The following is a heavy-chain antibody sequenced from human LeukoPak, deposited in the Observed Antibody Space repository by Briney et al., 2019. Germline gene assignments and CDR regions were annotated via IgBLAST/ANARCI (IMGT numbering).Heavy chain of an antibody. CDR1: GYTFTGYY. D-gene: IGHD3-22*01. J-gene: IGHJ3*02. V-gene: IGHV1-2*04. Sequence: ASVKVFCKASGYTFTGYYMHWVRQARGQGLEWMGCVNSNRGGKNYAQNFQGWVTMPRDTSISTPHMALRRLRSDDSAVFYCARALGLLDYYGSSGYPHAFVIWRQGTMVTVSS. CDR3: ARALGLLDYYGSSGYPHAFVI. CDR2: VNSNRGGK.